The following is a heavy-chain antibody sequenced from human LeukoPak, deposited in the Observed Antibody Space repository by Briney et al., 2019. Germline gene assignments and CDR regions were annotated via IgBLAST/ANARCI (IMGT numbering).Heavy chain of an antibody. D-gene: IGHD5-24*01. Sequence: GGPLRLSCVASGFTFSSYEMNWVRQAPGKGLEWVSYIRSSGTPIYYADSVKGRFTISRDNAKNSLYLQMNSLRAEDTAVYYCARDGFNFADAFDAWGQGTLVTVSS. V-gene: IGHV3-48*03. CDR1: GFTFSSYE. J-gene: IGHJ3*01. CDR3: ARDGFNFADAFDA. CDR2: IRSSGTPI.